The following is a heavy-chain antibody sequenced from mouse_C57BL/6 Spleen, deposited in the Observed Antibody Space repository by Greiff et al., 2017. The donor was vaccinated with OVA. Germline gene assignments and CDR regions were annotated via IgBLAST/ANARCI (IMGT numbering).Heavy chain of an antibody. CDR1: GYTFTSYW. D-gene: IGHD2-3*01. J-gene: IGHJ3*01. CDR3: TREGDGYYVSPFAY. Sequence: VQLKQSGTVLARPGASVKMSCKTSGYTFTSYWMHWVKQRPGQGLEWIGAIYPGNSDTSYNQKFKGKAKLTAVTSASTASMELSSLTNVDSSVYYCTREGDGYYVSPFAYWGQGTLVTVSA. CDR2: IYPGNSDT. V-gene: IGHV1-5*01.